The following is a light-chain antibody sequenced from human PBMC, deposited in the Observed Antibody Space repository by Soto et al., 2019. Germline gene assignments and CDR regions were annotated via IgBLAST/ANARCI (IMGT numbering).Light chain of an antibody. CDR1: QSISSN. Sequence: EIPLTQSPATLSVSPGESATLSCRASQSISSNLAWYQQKPGQAPRLLIYDASNRATGIPARFSGSGSGTDFTLTISSLEPEDFAVYSCQQRSNWPPFAFGQGTRLEIK. CDR3: QQRSNWPPFA. CDR2: DAS. J-gene: IGKJ5*01. V-gene: IGKV3-11*01.